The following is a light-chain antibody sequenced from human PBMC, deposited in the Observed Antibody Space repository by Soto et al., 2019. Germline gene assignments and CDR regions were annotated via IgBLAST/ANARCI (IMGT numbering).Light chain of an antibody. V-gene: IGKV3-11*01. CDR2: GAF. CDR1: QTVSSY. Sequence: EIVLTQSPATLSLSPGERATLSCRASQTVSSYLLWYQQKPGQAPRLLIYGAFNRATGIPARFSGSGSGTDFTLTISSLEPEDSAIYYCQQRNIWPPVTFGQGTRLEIK. J-gene: IGKJ5*01. CDR3: QQRNIWPPVT.